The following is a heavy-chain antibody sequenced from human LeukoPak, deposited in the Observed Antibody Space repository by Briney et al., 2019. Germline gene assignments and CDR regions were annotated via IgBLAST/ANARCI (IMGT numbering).Heavy chain of an antibody. J-gene: IGHJ3*02. CDR2: INPSGGST. D-gene: IGHD3/OR15-3a*01. CDR1: GYTFTSYY. V-gene: IGHV1-46*01. CDR3: ARDGRNDAFDI. Sequence: ASVKVSCKASGYTFTSYYMHWVRQAPGQGLEWMGIINPSGGSTSYAQKFQGRVTMTRDMSTSTVYMELSSLRSEDTAVYYCARDGRNDAFDIWGQGTMVTVSS.